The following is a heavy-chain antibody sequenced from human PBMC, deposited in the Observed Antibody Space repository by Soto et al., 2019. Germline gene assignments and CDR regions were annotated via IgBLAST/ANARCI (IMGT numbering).Heavy chain of an antibody. CDR3: ARHISSSWTKNYYYYSSMDV. J-gene: IGHJ6*02. CDR1: GGSIRSSSYY. V-gene: IGHV4-39*01. D-gene: IGHD6-13*01. Sequence: PSLTCTVSGGSIRSSSYYWGWIRQPPGQGLEWIGSIYYSGSTYYNPSLKSRVTISVDTSKNQFSLKLSSVTAADTAVSYCARHISSSWTKNYYYYSSMDVWGQGTTVTVSS. CDR2: IYYSGST.